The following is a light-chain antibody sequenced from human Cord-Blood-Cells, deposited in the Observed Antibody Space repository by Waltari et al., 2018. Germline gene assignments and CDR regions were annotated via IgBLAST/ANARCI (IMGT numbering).Light chain of an antibody. J-gene: IGKJ2*01. CDR1: QSISSW. CDR3: QQYNSYSYT. Sequence: DIQMTQSPSTLSASVGDQVTITCRASQSISSWLAWYQQKPGKAPKLLIYDASSLESGVPSRFSGSGSGTEFTLTISSLQPDDFATYYGQQYNSYSYTFGQGTKLEIK. CDR2: DAS. V-gene: IGKV1-5*01.